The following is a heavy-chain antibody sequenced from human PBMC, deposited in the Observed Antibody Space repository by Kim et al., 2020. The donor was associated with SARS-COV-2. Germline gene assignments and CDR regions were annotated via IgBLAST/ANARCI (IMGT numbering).Heavy chain of an antibody. Sequence: GGSLRLSCAASGFTFSSYAMSWVRQAPGKGLEWVSAISGSGGSTYYADSVKGRFTISRDNSKNTLYLQMNSLRAEDTAVYYCAKHRGLLYCSSTSCWYYYYGMDVWGQGTTVTVSS. J-gene: IGHJ6*02. CDR3: AKHRGLLYCSSTSCWYYYYGMDV. CDR1: GFTFSSYA. V-gene: IGHV3-23*01. D-gene: IGHD2-2*01. CDR2: ISGSGGST.